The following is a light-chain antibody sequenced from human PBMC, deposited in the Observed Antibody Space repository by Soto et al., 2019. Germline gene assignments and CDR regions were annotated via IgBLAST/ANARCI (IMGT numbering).Light chain of an antibody. J-gene: IGLJ2*01. Sequence: QSVLTQLPSASGSPGQSVTISCTGTSIDVGGYNFVSWYQQHPGKAPKLLIYEVSKRPSGVPDRFSGSKSDNTASLTVSGLQAEDEADYYCSSFAGGNNLLFGVGTKVTVL. CDR3: SSFAGGNNLL. V-gene: IGLV2-8*01. CDR1: SIDVGGYNF. CDR2: EVS.